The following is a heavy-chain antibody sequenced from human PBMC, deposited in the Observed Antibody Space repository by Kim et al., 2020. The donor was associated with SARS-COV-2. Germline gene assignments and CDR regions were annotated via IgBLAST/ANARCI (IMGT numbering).Heavy chain of an antibody. D-gene: IGHD2-21*02. CDR2: ISAYNGNT. J-gene: IGHJ4*02. V-gene: IGHV1-18*01. Sequence: ASVKVSCKASGYTFTSYGISWVRQAPGQGLEWMGWISAYNGNTNYAQKLQGRVTMTTDTSTSTAYMELRSLRSDDTAVYYCARDTSFIAYCGGDCPCDYWGQGTLVTVSS. CDR3: ARDTSFIAYCGGDCPCDY. CDR1: GYTFTSYG.